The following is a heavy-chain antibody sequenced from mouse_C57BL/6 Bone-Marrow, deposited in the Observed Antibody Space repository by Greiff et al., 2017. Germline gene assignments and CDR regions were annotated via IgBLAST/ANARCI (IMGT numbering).Heavy chain of an antibody. CDR1: GYTFTSYW. CDR3: ASYYGSSAWFAY. J-gene: IGHJ3*01. Sequence: QVQLQQSGAELAKPGASVKMSCKASGYTFTSYWMHWVKQRPGQGLEWIGYINPSTGYTEYNQKFKDKATLTAVKSSSTAYMQLSSLTSEDSAVYYCASYYGSSAWFAYWGQGTLVTVSA. V-gene: IGHV1-7*01. CDR2: INPSTGYT. D-gene: IGHD1-1*01.